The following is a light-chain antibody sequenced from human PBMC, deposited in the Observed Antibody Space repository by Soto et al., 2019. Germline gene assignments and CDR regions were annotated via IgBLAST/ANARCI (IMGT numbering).Light chain of an antibody. CDR3: QQYEDPPLT. CDR2: DAS. V-gene: IGKV1-33*01. Sequence: DIQMTQSPSSLSASVGDSVTISCQASQDINNFLNWYQQKQGKTPQILIYDASTLEKGVPSRFSGAGSGADFSFTISKLQPEDSATYYCQQYEDPPLTFGQGTKVDIK. J-gene: IGKJ1*01. CDR1: QDINNF.